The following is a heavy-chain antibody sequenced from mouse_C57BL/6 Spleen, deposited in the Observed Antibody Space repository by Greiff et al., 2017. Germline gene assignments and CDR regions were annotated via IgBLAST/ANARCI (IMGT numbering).Heavy chain of an antibody. J-gene: IGHJ3*01. V-gene: IGHV1-15*01. CDR1: GYTFTDYE. D-gene: IGHD3-2*02. CDR3: TRELSSQLRLLAY. Sequence: QVQLQQSGAELVRPGASVTLSCKASGYTFTDYEMPWVKQTPVHGLEWIGAIDPETGGTAYNQKFKGKAILTADKSSSTAYMELRSLTSEDSAVYYCTRELSSQLRLLAYWGQGTLVTVSA. CDR2: IDPETGGT.